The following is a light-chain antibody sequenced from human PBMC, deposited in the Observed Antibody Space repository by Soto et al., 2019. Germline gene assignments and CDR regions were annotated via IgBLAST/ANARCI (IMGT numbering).Light chain of an antibody. CDR3: QQTYSTPPT. CDR1: QSISTY. J-gene: IGKJ1*01. Sequence: DIQMTQSPSTLSVSLGYRFTITFRASQSISTYLNWYQQKAGLAPKLLIYAASSLQSGVPSRFSGSGSGTDFTLTISSLQPEDFATYYCQQTYSTPPTFGQGTKVDI. CDR2: AAS. V-gene: IGKV1-39*01.